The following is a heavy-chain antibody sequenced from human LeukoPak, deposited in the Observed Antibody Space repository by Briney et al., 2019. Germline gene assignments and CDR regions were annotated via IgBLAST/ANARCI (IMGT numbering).Heavy chain of an antibody. J-gene: IGHJ3*01. Sequence: GGSLRLSCAASGFTFSNRVFTWVRQAPGKGLEWASVILSGGSTYYADSVKGRFTISRDNSKNTVYLQMYSLRAEDTALYYCAKLMVRGEDSFDLWGQGTMVTVSS. CDR1: GFTFSNRV. CDR2: ILSGGST. V-gene: IGHV3-23*03. D-gene: IGHD3-10*01. CDR3: AKLMVRGEDSFDL.